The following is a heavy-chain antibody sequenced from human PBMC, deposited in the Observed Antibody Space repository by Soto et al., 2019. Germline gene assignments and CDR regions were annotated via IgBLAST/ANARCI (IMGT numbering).Heavy chain of an antibody. CDR2: IIPIFGTA. D-gene: IGHD6-19*01. V-gene: IGHV1-69*14. J-gene: IGHJ4*02. CDR1: GGTFSTSA. CDR3: ARASSSGLFYFDF. Sequence: QVPLVQSGAEVKKPGSSVKVSCKASGGTFSTSAITWVRQAPGQGLEWMGGIIPIFGTANYVQKFQGRVTITADSSTSTTYMELNSLRSEDTAVYYCARASSSGLFYFDFWGQGTLVTVSS.